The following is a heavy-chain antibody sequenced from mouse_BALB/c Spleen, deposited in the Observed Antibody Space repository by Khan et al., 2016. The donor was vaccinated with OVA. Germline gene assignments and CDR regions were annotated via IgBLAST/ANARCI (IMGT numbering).Heavy chain of an antibody. Sequence: EVQLKESGPGLVKPSQSLSLTCTVTGYSITSDYAWNWIRQFPGNKLEWMGYISSSGSTNYNPALKSRISITRDTSKNQFFMQFNSVTTEDTATYYSARDGYRYYYAMDYWGQGTSVTVSS. D-gene: IGHD2-3*01. V-gene: IGHV3-2*02. CDR3: ARDGYRYYYAMDY. CDR1: GYSITSDYA. CDR2: ISSSGST. J-gene: IGHJ4*01.